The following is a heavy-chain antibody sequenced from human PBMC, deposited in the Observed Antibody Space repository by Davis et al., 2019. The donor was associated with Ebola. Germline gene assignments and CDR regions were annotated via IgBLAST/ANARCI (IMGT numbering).Heavy chain of an antibody. CDR1: GYTFNSYN. CDR2: VHGGNGNT. CDR3: ARASFGYNSGWYADY. V-gene: IGHV1-3*01. D-gene: IGHD6-19*01. J-gene: IGHJ4*02. Sequence: ASVKVSCKASGYTFNSYNMNWVRQAPGQRLEWMGWVHGGNGNTKYSQRFQGRVTITTDTSASTVYLDLTSLRSDDTAVFYCARASFGYNSGWYADYWGPGSLVTVSS.